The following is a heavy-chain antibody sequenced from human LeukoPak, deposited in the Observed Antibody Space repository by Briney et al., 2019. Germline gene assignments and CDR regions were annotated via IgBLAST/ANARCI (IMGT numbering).Heavy chain of an antibody. V-gene: IGHV4-39*01. CDR2: IYYSGST. CDR1: GGSISSSSYS. J-gene: IGHJ2*01. CDR3: ARVSGRFTWYFDL. Sequence: SETLSLTCTVSGGSISSSSYSWGWIRQPPGKGLEWVGSIYYSGSTYYNPSLKSRVTISVDTSKNQFSLKLSSVTAADTAVYYCARVSGRFTWYFDLWGRGTLVTVSS.